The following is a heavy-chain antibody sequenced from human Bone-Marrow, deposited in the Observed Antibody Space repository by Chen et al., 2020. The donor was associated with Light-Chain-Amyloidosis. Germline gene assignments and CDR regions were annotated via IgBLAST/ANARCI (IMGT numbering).Heavy chain of an antibody. CDR1: GYTFPNYW. Sequence: EVQLEQSGPEVKKPGASLTISCKGSGYTFPNYWIGWVRRMPGKGLEWMGVIYPDDSDARYSPSFEGQVTISADKSITTAYLQWRSLKASDTAMYYCARRRDGYNFDYWGQGTLVTVSS. D-gene: IGHD5-12*01. J-gene: IGHJ4*02. V-gene: IGHV5-51*01. CDR3: ARRRDGYNFDY. CDR2: IYPDDSDA.